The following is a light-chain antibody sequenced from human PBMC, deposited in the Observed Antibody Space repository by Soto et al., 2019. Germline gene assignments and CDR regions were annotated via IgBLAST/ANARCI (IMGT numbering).Light chain of an antibody. V-gene: IGKV1-39*01. CDR1: QSISDY. CDR2: ASS. CDR3: QQRRVTSLT. J-gene: IGKJ4*01. Sequence: DIQMTQSPSSLSASVGDRVTITCRASQSISDYLNWYQQKPGKAPNLLIYASSILQSGVPSRFSGIGSGTDFTITLTSLQPEDFETYYCQQRRVTSLTFGGGTKLEVK.